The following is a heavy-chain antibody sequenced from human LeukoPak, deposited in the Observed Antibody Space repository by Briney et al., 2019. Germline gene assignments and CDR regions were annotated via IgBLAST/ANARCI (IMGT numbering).Heavy chain of an antibody. V-gene: IGHV1-46*01. J-gene: IGHJ4*02. CDR1: GYTFTSYY. CDR3: ARGIGGSYYVGYYFDY. CDR2: INPSGGST. D-gene: IGHD1-26*01. Sequence: SVKVSCKASGYTFTSYYMNWVPQAPGQGLEWIGIINPSGGSTSYAQKFQGRVTMTRDTSTSTVYMELSSLKSEDTAVYYCARGIGGSYYVGYYFDYWGQGTLVTVSS.